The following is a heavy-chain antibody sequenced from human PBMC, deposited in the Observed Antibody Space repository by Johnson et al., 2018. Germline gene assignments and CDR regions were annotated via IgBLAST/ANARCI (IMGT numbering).Heavy chain of an antibody. CDR2: IYYSGST. D-gene: IGHD3-9*01. J-gene: IGHJ6*02. CDR3: ARAFVYDSLTGYVAPPYGMDV. Sequence: QVQLQESGPGLVKPSVTLSLTCIVSGGSISSDYWSWIRQPPGKGLEWIGYIYYSGSTNYNPSLKSRVTISLATSRKQFSLKLTPVTAAATAVYYCARAFVYDSLTGYVAPPYGMDVWGQGTTVTVSS. V-gene: IGHV4-59*01. CDR1: GGSISSDY.